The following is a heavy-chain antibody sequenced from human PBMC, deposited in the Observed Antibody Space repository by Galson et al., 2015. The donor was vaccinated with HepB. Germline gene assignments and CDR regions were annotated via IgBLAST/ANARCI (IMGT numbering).Heavy chain of an antibody. Sequence: TLSLTCNVSGGSIRSYYWSWIRQPPGKGLEWIGYIYHSERTTESTNYNPSLKSRVTIILDMSKNHFSLKLTSVTAADTAVYYCARGGDFWSGYYPYYFDSWGQGTLVTVSS. J-gene: IGHJ4*02. CDR3: ARGGDFWSGYYPYYFDS. V-gene: IGHV4-59*01. CDR1: GGSIRSYY. D-gene: IGHD3-3*01. CDR2: IYHSERTTEST.